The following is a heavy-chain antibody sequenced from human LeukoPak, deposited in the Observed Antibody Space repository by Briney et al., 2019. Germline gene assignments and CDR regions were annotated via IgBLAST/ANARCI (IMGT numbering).Heavy chain of an antibody. CDR3: AKFRGDSSGLEFDS. CDR1: GFTFSSYA. D-gene: IGHD3-22*01. J-gene: IGHJ4*02. Sequence: GGSLRLSCAASGFTFSSYAMSWVRQAPGKGLEWVSAISGSGGSTYYADSVKGRFTISRDNSKNPVYLQMNSLRAEETAVYYCAKFRGDSSGLEFDSWGQGTLVTVSS. V-gene: IGHV3-23*01. CDR2: ISGSGGST.